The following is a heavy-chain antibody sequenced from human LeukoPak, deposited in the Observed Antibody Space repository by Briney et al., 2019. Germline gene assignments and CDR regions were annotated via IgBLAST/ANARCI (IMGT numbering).Heavy chain of an antibody. Sequence: PSETLSLTCAVSGASITGGDYSWNWMRQPPGKGLEWIGYIYHTGNTYYNPSLKSRVTISVDRSKNQFSLKLSSVTAADTAVYYCARGFFVRGNPGSWFDPWGQGTLVTVSS. CDR1: GASITGGDYS. D-gene: IGHD3-10*02. CDR2: IYHTGNT. V-gene: IGHV4-30-2*01. CDR3: ARGFFVRGNPGSWFDP. J-gene: IGHJ5*02.